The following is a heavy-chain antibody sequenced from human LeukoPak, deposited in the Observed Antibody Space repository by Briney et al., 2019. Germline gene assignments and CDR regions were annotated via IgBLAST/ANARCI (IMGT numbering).Heavy chain of an antibody. Sequence: ASVKVSCKASGYTFTSYGISWVRQAPGQGLEWMGWISAYNGNTNYAQKLQGRVTMTTDTSTSTVYMELRSLRSDDTAVYYCAREKDLGFGELLEDYWGQGTLVTVSS. CDR2: ISAYNGNT. J-gene: IGHJ4*02. CDR1: GYTFTSYG. CDR3: AREKDLGFGELLEDY. V-gene: IGHV1-18*01. D-gene: IGHD3-10*01.